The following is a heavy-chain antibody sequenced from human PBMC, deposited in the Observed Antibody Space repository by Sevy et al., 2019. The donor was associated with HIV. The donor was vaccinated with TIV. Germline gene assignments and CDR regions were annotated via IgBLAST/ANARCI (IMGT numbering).Heavy chain of an antibody. D-gene: IGHD2-8*01. Sequence: GGSLRLSCAASGFTFSKYSMSWVRQPPGKGLEWVSTLSFGCGEINYADSVKGRFTISRDNSKSSVYLQMNNLRPEDTAVYYCAIEGCTKTHDYWGQGTLVTVS. CDR1: GFTFSKYS. J-gene: IGHJ4*02. CDR2: LSFGCGEI. V-gene: IGHV3-23*01. CDR3: AIEGCTKTHDY.